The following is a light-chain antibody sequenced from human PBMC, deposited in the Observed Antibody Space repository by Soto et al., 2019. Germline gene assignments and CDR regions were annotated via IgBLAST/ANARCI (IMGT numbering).Light chain of an antibody. CDR1: SSNIETNT. V-gene: IGLV1-44*01. CDR2: TNN. J-gene: IGLJ3*02. CDR3: AAWDDSLNGWV. Sequence: QLVLTQPPSASGTPGQRVTLSCSGSSSNIETNTVSWYQQLPGTAPKLLIYTNNQRPSGVPDRFSGSKSGTSASLAISGLQSEDEADYYCAAWDDSLNGWVFGGGTKLTVL.